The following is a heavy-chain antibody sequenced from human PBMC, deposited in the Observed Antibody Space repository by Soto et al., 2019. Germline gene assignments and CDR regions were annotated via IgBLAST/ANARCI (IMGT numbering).Heavy chain of an antibody. CDR1: GGTFSSYA. CDR3: ARESGNSTNTFDY. Sequence: QVQLVQSGAEVKKPGSSVKVSCKASGGTFSSYAISWGRQAPGQGLEWMGGIIPSFGTANYAQKFQGRVTITADEAKNTAYMELSSLRAEDTAVYYCARESGNSTNTFDYWGQGTLVTVSS. J-gene: IGHJ4*02. D-gene: IGHD2-21*02. CDR2: IIPSFGTA. V-gene: IGHV1-69*12.